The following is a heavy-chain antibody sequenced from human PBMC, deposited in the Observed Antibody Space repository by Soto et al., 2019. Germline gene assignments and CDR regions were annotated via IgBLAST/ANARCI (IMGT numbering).Heavy chain of an antibody. Sequence: QVQLVESGGGLVKPGGSLRLSCAASGFTLSDYYMNWIRQAPGKGLEWVSYISSSSTYTNYADSVKGRFTISRDNAKNSLYLQMNSLRAEDTAVYYCARGTYGSGTYLSEPSIDYWGQGTLVTVSS. V-gene: IGHV3-11*05. CDR3: ARGTYGSGTYLSEPSIDY. CDR1: GFTLSDYY. J-gene: IGHJ4*02. D-gene: IGHD3-10*01. CDR2: ISSSSTYT.